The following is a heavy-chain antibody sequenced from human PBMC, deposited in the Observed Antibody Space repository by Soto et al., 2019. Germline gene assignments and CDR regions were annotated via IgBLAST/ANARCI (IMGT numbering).Heavy chain of an antibody. V-gene: IGHV3-48*03. CDR3: ARRGYSGYDWGWYFDF. CDR1: GFDFRIYE. Sequence: GGSLRLSCEASGFDFRIYEMNWVRQAPGKGLEWLSYIGSTCSTIYYADSVKGRFTISRDDGKNSVYLQMNTLRAEDTAVYYCARRGYSGYDWGWYFDFWGQGTPVTVSS. D-gene: IGHD5-12*01. J-gene: IGHJ4*02. CDR2: IGSTCSTI.